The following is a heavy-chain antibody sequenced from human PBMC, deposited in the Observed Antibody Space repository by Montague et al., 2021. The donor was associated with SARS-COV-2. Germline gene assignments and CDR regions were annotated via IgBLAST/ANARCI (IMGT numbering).Heavy chain of an antibody. V-gene: IGHV4-59*01. CDR2: IYYSGST. CDR1: GGSISSYY. CDR3: AGVEGGGVIDY. Sequence: SETLSLTCTVSGGSISSYYWSWIRQPPGKGLEWIGYIYYSGSTNYNHSLKSRVTISVDTSKNQFSLKLSSVTAADTAVYYCAGVEGGGVIDYWGQGTLVTVSS. D-gene: IGHD2-8*02. J-gene: IGHJ4*02.